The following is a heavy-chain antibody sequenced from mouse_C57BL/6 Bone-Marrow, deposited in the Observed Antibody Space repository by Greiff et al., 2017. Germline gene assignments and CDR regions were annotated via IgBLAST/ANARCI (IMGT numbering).Heavy chain of an antibody. Sequence: QVQLQQSGAELVRPGTSVKMSCKASGYTFTNYWIGWAKQRPGHGLEWIGDIYPGGGYTNYNEKFKGKATLTADKSSSTAYMQFSSLTSEDSAIYYCARGNYYGSSYKDFDVWGTGTTVTVSS. V-gene: IGHV1-63*01. CDR1: GYTFTNYW. CDR3: ARGNYYGSSYKDFDV. CDR2: IYPGGGYT. D-gene: IGHD1-1*01. J-gene: IGHJ1*03.